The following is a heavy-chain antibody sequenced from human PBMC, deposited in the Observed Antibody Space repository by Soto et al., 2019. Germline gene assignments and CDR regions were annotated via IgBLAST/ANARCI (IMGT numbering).Heavy chain of an antibody. CDR2: ILPVSGTT. Sequence: SVKVSCKSSGGTFSTFPINWVRQAPGQGLEWMGAILPVSGTTNYAQKFQGRVTITRDTSASTAYMELSSLRSEDTAVYYCARGGPPIDYWGQGTLVTVSS. CDR3: ARGGPPIDY. V-gene: IGHV1-69*05. D-gene: IGHD3-10*01. CDR1: GGTFSTFP. J-gene: IGHJ4*02.